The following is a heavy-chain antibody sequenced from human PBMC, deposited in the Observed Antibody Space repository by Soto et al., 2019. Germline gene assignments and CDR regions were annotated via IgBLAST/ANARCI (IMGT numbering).Heavy chain of an antibody. D-gene: IGHD2-15*01. Sequence: EVQLVESGGGLVKPGGSLRLSCAASGFTFSSYSMNWVRQAPGKGLEWVSSISSSSSYIYYADSVKGRFTISRDNAKNSLYLQMNSRRAEDTAVYYCARAADRKGGYFDYWGQGTLVTVSS. CDR3: ARAADRKGGYFDY. CDR1: GFTFSSYS. V-gene: IGHV3-21*01. J-gene: IGHJ4*02. CDR2: ISSSSSYI.